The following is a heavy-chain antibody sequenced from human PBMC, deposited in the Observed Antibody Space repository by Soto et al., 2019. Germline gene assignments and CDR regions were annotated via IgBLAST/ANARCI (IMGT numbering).Heavy chain of an antibody. Sequence: PRGSLRLSCAASGFTFRNYGMNWARQAPGKGLEWVSYIGIGSSTKYYADSVKGRFTISRDNAKNSLYLQMNSLRAEDTAVYYCARDQLYYNDISGRPLNAFDVWGQGTMVTVSS. D-gene: IGHD3-22*01. CDR1: GFTFRNYG. V-gene: IGHV3-48*01. CDR3: ARDQLYYNDISGRPLNAFDV. CDR2: IGIGSSTK. J-gene: IGHJ3*01.